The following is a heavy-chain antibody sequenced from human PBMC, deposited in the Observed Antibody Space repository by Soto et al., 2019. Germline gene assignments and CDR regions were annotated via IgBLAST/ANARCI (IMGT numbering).Heavy chain of an antibody. J-gene: IGHJ5*02. CDR2: IYHTGSA. D-gene: IGHD3-22*01. V-gene: IGHV4-39*01. CDR3: ARDYFDSSDYTTNWFDP. Sequence: SETLSLTCSVSGDSISNSRFYWAWIRQPPGEGLEWIGSIYHTGSAYYNPFLKSRVTIFVDTSKNQFSLKLTSVTAADTALYYCARDYFDSSDYTTNWFDPWGQGTLVTVSS. CDR1: GDSISNSRFY.